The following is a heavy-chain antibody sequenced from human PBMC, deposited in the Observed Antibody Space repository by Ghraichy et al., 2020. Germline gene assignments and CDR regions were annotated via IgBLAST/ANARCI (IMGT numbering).Heavy chain of an antibody. CDR3: ARRQGCSGGSCYSYYMDV. J-gene: IGHJ6*03. CDR2: IYYSGTT. V-gene: IGHV4-39*01. Sequence: SETLSLTCTVAGGSISSSDYYWGWIRQPPGKGLEWIGSIYYSGTTYYKSSLKSRVTISVDTSKNQFSLKLSPVTAADTAVYYCARRQGCSGGSCYSYYMDVWGKGTTVTVSS. D-gene: IGHD2-15*01. CDR1: GGSISSSDYY.